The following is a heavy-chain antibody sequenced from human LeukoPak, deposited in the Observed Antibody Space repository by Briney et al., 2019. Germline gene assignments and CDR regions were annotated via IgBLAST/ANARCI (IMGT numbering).Heavy chain of an antibody. V-gene: IGHV4-59*01. J-gene: IGHJ4*02. Sequence: SETLSLTCTVSGGSISSYYWSWIRQPPGKGLEWIGYIYYSGSTNYNPSLKSRVTISVDTSKNRFSLKLSSVTAADTAVYYCARVWGYDSSGYYYYFDYWGQGTLVTVSS. CDR3: ARVWGYDSSGYYYYFDY. CDR2: IYYSGST. D-gene: IGHD3-22*01. CDR1: GGSISSYY.